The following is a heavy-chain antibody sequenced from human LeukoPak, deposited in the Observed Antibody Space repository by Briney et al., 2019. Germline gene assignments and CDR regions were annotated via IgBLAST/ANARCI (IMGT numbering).Heavy chain of an antibody. CDR2: INKDGSEE. J-gene: IGHJ4*02. CDR3: ARWPHCQDF. CDR1: GFTFSDFY. Sequence: GGSLRLSCAASGFTFSDFYMSWVRQAPGKGLEWVANINKDGSEEKYVDSVKGRFTISRDNAKNSLYLQMSSLRADDTAVYYCARWPHCQDFWGRGTRVTVSS. V-gene: IGHV3-7*03.